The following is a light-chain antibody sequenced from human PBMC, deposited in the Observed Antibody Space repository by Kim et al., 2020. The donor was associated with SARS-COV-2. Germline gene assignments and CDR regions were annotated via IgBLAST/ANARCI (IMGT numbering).Light chain of an antibody. CDR2: AAS. CDR1: QGIRND. V-gene: IGKV1-6*01. J-gene: IGKJ1*01. CDR3: LQDYNYPMT. Sequence: AIQMTQSQSSLSVSVGDRVTITCRASQGIRNDLGWYQQKPGKAPKLLIYAASSLQSGVPSRFSVSGSGTDFTLTISSLQPEDFATYYCLQDYNYPMTFGQGTKVDIK.